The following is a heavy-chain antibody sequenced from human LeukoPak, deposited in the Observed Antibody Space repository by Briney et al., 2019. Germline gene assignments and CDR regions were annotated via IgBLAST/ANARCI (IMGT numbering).Heavy chain of an antibody. D-gene: IGHD3-10*01. Sequence: ASVKVSCKASGYTFTSYGISRVRQAPGQGLEWMGWISAYNGNTNYAQKLQGRVTMTTDTSTSTAYMELRSLRSDDTAVYYCARVSTMVRGVIIVPPFDPWGQGTLVTVSS. CDR1: GYTFTSYG. V-gene: IGHV1-18*01. J-gene: IGHJ5*02. CDR2: ISAYNGNT. CDR3: ARVSTMVRGVIIVPPFDP.